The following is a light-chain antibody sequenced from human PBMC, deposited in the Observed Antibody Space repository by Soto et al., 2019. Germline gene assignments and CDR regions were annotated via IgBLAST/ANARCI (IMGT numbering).Light chain of an antibody. CDR3: QQWGTSLPMYT. Sequence: ESVLTQSPGTLSLSPGERATLSCRASQSVSSTYFAWYQQKPGQAPRLLIYGASNRAPGIPDRFSGSGSGADFTLTISRLEPEDFAVYYCQQWGTSLPMYTFGQGTKLEIK. J-gene: IGKJ2*01. CDR1: QSVSSTY. V-gene: IGKV3-20*01. CDR2: GAS.